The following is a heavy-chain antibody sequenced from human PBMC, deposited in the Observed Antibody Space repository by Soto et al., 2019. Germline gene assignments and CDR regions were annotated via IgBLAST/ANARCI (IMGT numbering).Heavy chain of an antibody. CDR3: ASVVADFWSGQGTYMDV. Sequence: QLQLQESGPGLVKPSETLSLTCTVSGGSISSSSYYWGWIRQPPGKGLEWIGSIYYSGSTYYNPSLKSRVTISVDTSKNQFSLKLSSVTAADTAVYYCASVVADFWSGQGTYMDVWGKGTTVTVSS. CDR1: GGSISSSSYY. CDR2: IYYSGST. J-gene: IGHJ6*03. V-gene: IGHV4-39*01. D-gene: IGHD3-3*01.